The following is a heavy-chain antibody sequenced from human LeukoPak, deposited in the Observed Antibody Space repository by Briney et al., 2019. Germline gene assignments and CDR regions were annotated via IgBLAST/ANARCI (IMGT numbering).Heavy chain of an antibody. CDR3: AGGTLYSGWSYYFDY. D-gene: IGHD6-19*01. CDR2: IYYSGST. CDR1: GGSISSSSYY. V-gene: IGHV4-39*07. J-gene: IGHJ4*02. Sequence: SETLSLTCTVSGGSISSSSYYWGWIRQPPGKGLEWIGSIYYSGSTYYNPSLKSRVTISVGTSKNQFSLKLSSVTAADTAMYYCAGGTLYSGWSYYFDYWGQGSQVTVSS.